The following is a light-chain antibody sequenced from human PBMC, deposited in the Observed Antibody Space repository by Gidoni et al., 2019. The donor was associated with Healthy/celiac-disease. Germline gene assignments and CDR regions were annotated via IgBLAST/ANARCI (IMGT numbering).Light chain of an antibody. CDR3: RQALQTSWT. Sequence: DIVLTQSLLSLPVTPGEPASISCRLSQSPLHSNGYNYLDWYLQKPGQSPQLLIYLGSNRAAGVPDRFSGSGSGTDFTLKSSRVEAEDVGVYYCRQALQTSWTFGQGTKVEIK. V-gene: IGKV2-28*01. CDR1: QSPLHSNGYNY. J-gene: IGKJ1*01. CDR2: LGS.